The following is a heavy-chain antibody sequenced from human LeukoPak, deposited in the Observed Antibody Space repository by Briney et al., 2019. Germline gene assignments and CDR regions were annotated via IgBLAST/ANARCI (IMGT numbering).Heavy chain of an antibody. J-gene: IGHJ5*02. D-gene: IGHD2-2*01. Sequence: ASVKVSCTASVYTFTIYDINWARQATGPGLEWMGWMNPNSGNTVYAPKFHCRVTITWNTSITTAHLALSRLRCEAPAVHYCARKLGYCSSTSCYYWFDPWGQGTLVTVSS. V-gene: IGHV1-8*03. CDR3: ARKLGYCSSTSCYYWFDP. CDR2: MNPNSGNT. CDR1: VYTFTIYD.